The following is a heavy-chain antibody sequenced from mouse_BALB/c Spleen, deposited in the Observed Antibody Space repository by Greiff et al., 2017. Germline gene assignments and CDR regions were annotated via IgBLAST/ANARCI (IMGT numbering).Heavy chain of an antibody. J-gene: IGHJ3*01. D-gene: IGHD1-1*01. CDR3: ARDEVTTVVGGFAY. Sequence: DVQLVESGGGLVKPGGSLKLSCAASGFTFSDYYMYWVRQTPEKRLEWVATISDGGSYTYYPDSVKGRFTISRDNAKNNLYLQMSSLKSEDTAMYYCARDEVTTVVGGFAYWGQGTLVTVSA. V-gene: IGHV5-4*02. CDR1: GFTFSDYY. CDR2: ISDGGSYT.